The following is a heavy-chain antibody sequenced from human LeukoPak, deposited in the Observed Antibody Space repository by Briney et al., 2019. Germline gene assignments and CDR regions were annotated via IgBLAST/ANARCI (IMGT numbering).Heavy chain of an antibody. CDR3: AASTSNEDFDF. Sequence: GGSLRLSCVVFGITASSNYLSWVRQAPEKGLEWVAVIHSGGSTNYADSVKGRFTISRDNSRNTLYLQMNSLRGQDTALYYCAASTSNEDFDFWGQGTLVTVSS. CDR1: GITASSNY. D-gene: IGHD2-15*01. V-gene: IGHV3-66*02. CDR2: IHSGGST. J-gene: IGHJ4*02.